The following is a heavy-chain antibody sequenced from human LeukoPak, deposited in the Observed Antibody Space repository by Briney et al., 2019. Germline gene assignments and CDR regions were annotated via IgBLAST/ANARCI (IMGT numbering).Heavy chain of an antibody. CDR3: ARGGYYMDV. J-gene: IGHJ6*03. V-gene: IGHV4-59*01. CDR2: IYYSGST. CDR1: GGSFSGYY. Sequence: PSETLSLTCAVYGGSFSGYYWSWIRQPPGKGLEWIGYIYYSGSTNYNPSLKSRVTISLDTSKNQFSLKLSSVTAADTAVYYCARGGYYMDVWGKGTTVTVSS.